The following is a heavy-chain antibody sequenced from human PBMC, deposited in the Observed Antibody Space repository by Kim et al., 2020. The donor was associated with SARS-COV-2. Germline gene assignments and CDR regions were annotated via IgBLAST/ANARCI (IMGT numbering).Heavy chain of an antibody. CDR3: RRPTTGAPP. D-gene: IGHD3-10*01. J-gene: IGHJ5*02. CDR1: GSRLSDSE. Sequence: GGSLRLSCAAAGSRLSDSEIHWVRQAPGKGLEWVGLIGSKTDNHATSYAASVKGRFILSRDDAKKTVYLQMNSLEVEGTAVYYCRRPTTGAPPW. CDR2: IGSKTDNHAT. V-gene: IGHV3-73*01.